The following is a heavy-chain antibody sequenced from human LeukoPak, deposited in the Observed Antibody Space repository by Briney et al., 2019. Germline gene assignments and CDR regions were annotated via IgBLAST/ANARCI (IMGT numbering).Heavy chain of an antibody. CDR2: IYYSGST. Sequence: SETLSLTCTVSGVSIRRYYWSWIRQPPGKGLVWIGYIYYSGSTKYNPSLKSRTTISVDTSKNQFSLKLNSVTAADTAVYYCASGSYYFDYWGQGTLVTVSS. CDR3: ASGSYYFDY. V-gene: IGHV4-59*08. D-gene: IGHD1-26*01. CDR1: GVSIRRYY. J-gene: IGHJ4*02.